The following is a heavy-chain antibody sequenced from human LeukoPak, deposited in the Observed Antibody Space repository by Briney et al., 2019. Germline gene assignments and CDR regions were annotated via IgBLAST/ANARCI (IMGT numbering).Heavy chain of an antibody. CDR2: MHYSGST. CDR1: GGSITKNGYY. Sequence: SETLSFTCSVSGGSITKNGYYWGWIRQSPETGLEWIGSMHYSGSTYYNPSLNSRVTISVDTSKNQFSLKLTSVTAADTAVYYCCGSGWFAGPFGYWGQGALVTVSS. J-gene: IGHJ4*02. CDR3: CGSGWFAGPFGY. V-gene: IGHV4-39*07. D-gene: IGHD6-19*01.